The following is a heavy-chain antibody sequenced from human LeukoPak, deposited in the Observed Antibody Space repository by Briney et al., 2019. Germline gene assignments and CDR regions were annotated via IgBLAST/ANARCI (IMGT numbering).Heavy chain of an antibody. Sequence: SQTLSLTCTVSGGSISSYYWSWIRQPPGKGLEWIGYIYYSGSTNYNPSLKSRVTISVDTSKNQFSLKLSSVTAEDTAVYYCAKGYDSSGYYLDHWGQGTLVTVSS. J-gene: IGHJ4*02. CDR1: GGSISSYY. CDR3: AKGYDSSGYYLDH. V-gene: IGHV4-59*01. CDR2: IYYSGST. D-gene: IGHD3-22*01.